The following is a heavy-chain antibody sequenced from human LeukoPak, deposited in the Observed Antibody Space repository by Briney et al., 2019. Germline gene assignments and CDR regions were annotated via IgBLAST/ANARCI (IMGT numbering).Heavy chain of an antibody. CDR1: GFTFSSYW. D-gene: IGHD3-16*02. Sequence: GGSLRLSCAASGFTFSSYWMSWVRQAPGKGLEWVANIKRDGSEKYYVDSVKGRFTISRDNAKNSLYLQMNSLRAEDTAVYYCARDADYVWGSYRTIYYFDYWGQGTLVTVSS. CDR2: IKRDGSEK. CDR3: ARDADYVWGSYRTIYYFDY. V-gene: IGHV3-7*03. J-gene: IGHJ4*02.